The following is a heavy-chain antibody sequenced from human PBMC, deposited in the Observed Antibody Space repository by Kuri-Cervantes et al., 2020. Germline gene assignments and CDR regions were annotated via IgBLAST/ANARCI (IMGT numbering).Heavy chain of an antibody. D-gene: IGHD1-26*01. V-gene: IGHV1-2*04. CDR2: INPNTGGT. CDR3: ARGSSTPRDHNAAFDI. CDR1: GYTFTSYG. J-gene: IGHJ3*02. Sequence: ASVKVSCKASGYTFTSYGISWVRQAPGQGLEWMGWINPNTGGTNYAQKLQGWVTMTRDTSISTAYMELSSLRSEDTAVYYCARGSSTPRDHNAAFDIWGQGTMVTVSS.